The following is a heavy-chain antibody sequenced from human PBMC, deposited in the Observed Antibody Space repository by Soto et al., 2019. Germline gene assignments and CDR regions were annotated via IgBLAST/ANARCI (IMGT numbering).Heavy chain of an antibody. J-gene: IGHJ4*02. CDR3: ARDRDDYGSGNYYNRIDF. CDR2: IIPIFGTP. V-gene: IGHV1-69*01. CDR1: GGIFSTYA. D-gene: IGHD3-10*01. Sequence: QVQLVQSGAEVKKPGSSVKVSCKASGGIFSTYAISWLRQAPGQGLEWMGGIIPIFGTPNYAQRFQGRVTITADESTPTSYMELSRLKSEDTAAYYCARDRDDYGSGNYYNRIDFWGQGTLVTVSS.